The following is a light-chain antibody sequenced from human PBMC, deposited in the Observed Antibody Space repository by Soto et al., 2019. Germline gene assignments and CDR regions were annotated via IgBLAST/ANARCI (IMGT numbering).Light chain of an antibody. CDR3: QQYGNSPQIA. J-gene: IGKJ5*01. CDR2: GAS. Sequence: EVVLTQSPGTLSLSPGERATLSCMASHSVSNNYLAWYQQKASQAPRLLMAGASSRSTGIPDRFSGNGSGTDFTLTISRLEPEDFAVYYCQQYGNSPQIAFGQGTRLEIK. CDR1: HSVSNNY. V-gene: IGKV3-20*01.